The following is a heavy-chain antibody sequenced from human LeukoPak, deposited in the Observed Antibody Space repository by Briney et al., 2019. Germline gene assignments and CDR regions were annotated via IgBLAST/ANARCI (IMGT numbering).Heavy chain of an antibody. V-gene: IGHV3-11*01. J-gene: IGHJ4*02. CDR1: GSTFSDYY. CDR3: ARVTSYNQPVDY. CDR2: ISSSGSTI. D-gene: IGHD1-14*01. Sequence: GGSLRLSCAASGSTFSDYYMSWIRQAPGKGLEWVSYISSSGSTIYYADSVKGRFTISRDNAKNSLYLQMNSLRAEDTAVYYCARVTSYNQPVDYWGQGTLVTVSS.